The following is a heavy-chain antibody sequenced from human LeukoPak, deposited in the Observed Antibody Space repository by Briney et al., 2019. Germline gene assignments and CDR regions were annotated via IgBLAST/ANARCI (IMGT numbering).Heavy chain of an antibody. V-gene: IGHV5-51*01. CDR2: INPGNSDT. Sequence: GESLKISCKGSGYSFSNYWIGWVRQMPGKGLEWMAIINPGNSDTKYNPAFQGQVTISADKSISTAYLQWGSLRASDSAMYYCARRSSSEFWGQGTLVTASS. D-gene: IGHD6-6*01. CDR3: ARRSSSEF. J-gene: IGHJ4*02. CDR1: GYSFSNYW.